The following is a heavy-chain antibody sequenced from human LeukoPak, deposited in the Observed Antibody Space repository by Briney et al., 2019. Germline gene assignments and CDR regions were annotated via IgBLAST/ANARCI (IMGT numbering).Heavy chain of an antibody. J-gene: IGHJ6*02. Sequence: GGSLRLSCAASGFTFSSYWMHWVRQAPGKGLVWASRINSDGSSTSYADSVKGRFTISRDNAKNTLYLQMNSLRAEDTAVYYCARVPSMIVETTYYYYYYGMDVWGQGTTVTVSS. D-gene: IGHD3-22*01. CDR1: GFTFSSYW. CDR3: ARVPSMIVETTYYYYYYGMDV. CDR2: INSDGSST. V-gene: IGHV3-74*01.